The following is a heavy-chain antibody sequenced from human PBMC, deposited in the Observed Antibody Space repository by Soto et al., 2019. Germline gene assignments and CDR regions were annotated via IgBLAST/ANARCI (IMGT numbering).Heavy chain of an antibody. CDR3: ARHSNIAASQFDH. J-gene: IGHJ4*02. V-gene: IGHV4-59*01. D-gene: IGHD6-6*01. CDR2: IFHSGST. CDR1: GGSISSYY. Sequence: TLSLTCTVSGGSISSYYLSWIRQPPGKGLEWIGNIFHSGSTNYKASLKSRVTISLDTSKNQLSLKLNSVTAADTAVYYCARHSNIAASQFDHWGQGTLVTVSS.